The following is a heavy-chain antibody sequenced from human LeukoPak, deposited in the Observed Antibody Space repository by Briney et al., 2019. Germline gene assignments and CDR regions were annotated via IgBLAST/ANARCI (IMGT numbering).Heavy chain of an antibody. CDR3: ASQPAVIDLDC. CDR2: INPDGDKK. Sequence: GGSLRLSCAASGFTFGSYWMTWVRQAPGKGLEWVANINPDGDKKTYVDSVKGRFTISRDNARNALYLQMSSLGVDDTAVYYCASQPAVIDLDCWGQGALVTVSS. D-gene: IGHD2/OR15-2a*01. J-gene: IGHJ4*02. V-gene: IGHV3-7*01. CDR1: GFTFGSYW.